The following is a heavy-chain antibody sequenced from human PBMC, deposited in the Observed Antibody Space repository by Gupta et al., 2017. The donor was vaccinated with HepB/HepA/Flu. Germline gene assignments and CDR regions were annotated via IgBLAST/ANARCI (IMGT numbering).Heavy chain of an antibody. CDR2: INHSGRT. D-gene: IGHD3-16*02. CDR3: ARGAMITFGGVIVPDAFDI. CDR1: GGSFSGYY. J-gene: IGHJ3*02. V-gene: IGHV4-34*01. Sequence: QVQLQQWGAGLLKPSETLSLTCAVYGGSFSGYYWSWIRQPPGKGLEWIGEINHSGRTNYNPSLKSRVTISVDTSKNQFSLKLSSVTAADTAVYYCARGAMITFGGVIVPDAFDIWGQGTMVTVSS.